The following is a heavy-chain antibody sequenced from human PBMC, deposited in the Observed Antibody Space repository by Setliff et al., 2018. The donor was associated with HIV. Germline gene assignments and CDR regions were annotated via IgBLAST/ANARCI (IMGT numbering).Heavy chain of an antibody. CDR2: IHYKGNI. CDR1: GDSIISGDYY. V-gene: IGHV4-30-4*08. D-gene: IGHD2-15*01. CDR3: ARFTVVVFGAGEPSWFDP. Sequence: PSETLSLTCTVSGDSIISGDYYWSWIRQSPGKGLEWIGHIHYKGNIDYNASLKNRLAISSDTSKNQFSLNLSSVIAADTAIYFCARFTVVVFGAGEPSWFDPWGQGILVTVSS. J-gene: IGHJ5*02.